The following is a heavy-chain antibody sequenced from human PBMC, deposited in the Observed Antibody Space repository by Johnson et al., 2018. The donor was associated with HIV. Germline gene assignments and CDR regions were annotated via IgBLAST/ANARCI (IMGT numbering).Heavy chain of an antibody. J-gene: IGHJ3*01. CDR1: GFTFSSYA. Sequence: QVQLVESGGGVVQPWRSLRLSCAASGFTFSSYAMHWVRQAPGKGLEWVAVISYDGSNKYYAESVKGRFTISRDNSKNTLYLQMNSLRPEDTAVYYCAREDLYDLGGQGTMFTVSA. V-gene: IGHV3-30-3*01. CDR2: ISYDGSNK. CDR3: AREDLYDL. D-gene: IGHD1-1*01.